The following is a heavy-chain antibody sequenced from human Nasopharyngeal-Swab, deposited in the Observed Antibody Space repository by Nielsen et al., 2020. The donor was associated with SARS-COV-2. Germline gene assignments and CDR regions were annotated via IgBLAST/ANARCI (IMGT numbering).Heavy chain of an antibody. Sequence: SVKVSCKASGGTFSSYAISWVRQAPGQGLEWMGGIIPIFGTANYAQKFQGRVTITADESTSTAYMELSSLRSEDTAVYYCAGGEDSLANSYYWGQGTLVTVSS. V-gene: IGHV1-69*13. J-gene: IGHJ4*02. CDR1: GGTFSSYA. CDR3: AGGEDSLANSYY. D-gene: IGHD6-6*01. CDR2: IIPIFGTA.